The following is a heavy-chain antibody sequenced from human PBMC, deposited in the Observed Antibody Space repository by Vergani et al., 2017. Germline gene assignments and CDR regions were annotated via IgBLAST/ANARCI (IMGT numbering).Heavy chain of an antibody. Sequence: EVQLVESGGGVVRSGGSLRLFCAASGFTFDDYGMSWLRQAPGKGREWVSGINWNGGSTGYADSVKGRFTISRDNAKNSLYLQMNSLRAEDTALYYCARSGGSGYYYDWFDPWGQGTLVTVSS. J-gene: IGHJ5*02. D-gene: IGHD3-22*01. CDR2: INWNGGST. V-gene: IGHV3-20*04. CDR1: GFTFDDYG. CDR3: ARSGGSGYYYDWFDP.